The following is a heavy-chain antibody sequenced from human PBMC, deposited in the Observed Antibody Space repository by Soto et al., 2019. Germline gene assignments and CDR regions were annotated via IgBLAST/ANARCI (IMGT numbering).Heavy chain of an antibody. CDR3: ATVLTYFYEERGYANAFDV. Sequence: SETLSLTCTVSGGSVKSGDYYWCSIRPPPGKGLEWVGFIYYGGSTYHNPSLKSRINISLDTSKNQFSLKVNSLTAADTAVYYCATVLTYFYEERGYANAFDVWGRGTVVTVSS. V-gene: IGHV4-30-4*01. CDR1: GGSVKSGDYY. J-gene: IGHJ3*01. CDR2: IYYGGST. D-gene: IGHD3-22*01.